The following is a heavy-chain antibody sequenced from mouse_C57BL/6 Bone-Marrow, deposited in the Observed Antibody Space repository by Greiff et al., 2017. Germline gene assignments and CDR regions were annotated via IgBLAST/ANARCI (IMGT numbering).Heavy chain of an antibody. Sequence: VQLQQSGAELVRPGTSVKMSCKASGYTFTNYWIGWAKQRPGHGLEWIGDIYPGGGYTNYNEKFKGKATLTADKSSSTAYMQLSSLTSEDSAIYYCARREDGYPFFDYWGQGTTLTVSS. CDR3: ARREDGYPFFDY. J-gene: IGHJ2*01. V-gene: IGHV1-63*01. CDR2: IYPGGGYT. CDR1: GYTFTNYW. D-gene: IGHD2-3*01.